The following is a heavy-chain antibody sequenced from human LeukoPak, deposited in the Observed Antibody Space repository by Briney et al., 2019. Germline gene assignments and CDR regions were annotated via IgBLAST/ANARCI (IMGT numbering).Heavy chain of an antibody. V-gene: IGHV3-21*01. CDR2: ISSSSSFI. D-gene: IGHD5-12*01. CDR3: ARGGSGYDYFDY. Sequence: PGGSLRHSCAASGFTFSSYSMNWVRQAPGKGLEWVSSISSSSSFINYADSAKGRFTISRDNAKNSLYLQMNSLRAEDTAVYSCARGGSGYDYFDYWGQGTLVTVSS. J-gene: IGHJ4*02. CDR1: GFTFSSYS.